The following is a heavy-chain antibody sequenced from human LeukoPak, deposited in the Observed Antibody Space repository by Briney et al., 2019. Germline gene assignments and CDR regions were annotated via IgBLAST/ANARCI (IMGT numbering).Heavy chain of an antibody. J-gene: IGHJ6*02. D-gene: IGHD3-16*01. V-gene: IGHV4-59*11. CDR3: AGFGVDYDMDV. CDR2: IHYSGIP. Sequence: SETLSLMCTVCGDSHCGHYWLWMPQPPGRGLEWIGHIHYSGIPDYNPSLKSRVTISVDSSKNQLSLKVTSVTGADTAVYYWAGFGVDYDMDVWGQGTTVTVSS. CDR1: GDSHCGHY.